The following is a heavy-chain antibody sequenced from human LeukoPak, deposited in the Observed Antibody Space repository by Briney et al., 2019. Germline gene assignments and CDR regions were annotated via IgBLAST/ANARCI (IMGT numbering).Heavy chain of an antibody. J-gene: IGHJ3*02. V-gene: IGHV4-59*01. CDR2: IYYSGST. CDR3: ARGATPKVVTPLGHAFDI. D-gene: IGHD4-23*01. Sequence: PSETLSLTCTVSGGSISSYYWGWIRQPPGKGLEWIGYIYYSGSTNYNPSLKSRVTISVDTSKNQFSLKLSSVTAADTAVYYCARGATPKVVTPLGHAFDIWGQGTMVTVSS. CDR1: GGSISSYY.